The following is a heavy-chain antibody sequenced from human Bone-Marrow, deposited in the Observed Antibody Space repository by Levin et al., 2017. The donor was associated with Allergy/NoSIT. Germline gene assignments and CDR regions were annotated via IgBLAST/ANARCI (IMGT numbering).Heavy chain of an antibody. CDR3: AKDTYTCSGGSCYFFDY. J-gene: IGHJ4*02. CDR2: ISLDGNTQ. V-gene: IGHV3-30*18. CDR1: GFTFSNYA. Sequence: GGSLRLSCAVSGFTFSNYAMHWVRQAPGRGLEWVAFISLDGNTQYYADSVKGRFTFSRDNSNNTLHLQMNSLRVEDTTIYYCAKDTYTCSGGSCYFFDYWGQGALVTVSS. D-gene: IGHD2-15*01.